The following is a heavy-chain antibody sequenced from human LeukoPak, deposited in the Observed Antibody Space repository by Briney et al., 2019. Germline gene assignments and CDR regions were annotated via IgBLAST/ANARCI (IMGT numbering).Heavy chain of an antibody. CDR3: VTGRNYYYDY. D-gene: IGHD3-22*01. J-gene: IGHJ4*02. V-gene: IGHV3-30*01. Sequence: GSLRLSCAASGFTFSTHPMHWVRQAPGQGLEWVAVISSDGSNQYYADSVKGRFTISRDNSRNTLYLQMNSLRSEDTAVNYCVTGRNYYYDYWGQGTLVTVSS. CDR2: ISSDGSNQ. CDR1: GFTFSTHP.